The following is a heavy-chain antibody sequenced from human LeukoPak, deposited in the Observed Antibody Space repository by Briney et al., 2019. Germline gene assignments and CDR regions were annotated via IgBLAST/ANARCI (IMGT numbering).Heavy chain of an antibody. J-gene: IGHJ4*02. CDR2: IYYSGST. CDR3: ARVNFPNYYDSSGYYYYFDY. D-gene: IGHD3-22*01. CDR1: GGSISSGGYY. V-gene: IGHV4-31*03. Sequence: TLSLTCTVSGGSISSGGYYWSWIRQHPGKGLEWIGYIYYSGSTYYNPSLKSRVTISVDTSKNQFSLKLSSVTAADTAVYYCARVNFPNYYDSSGYYYYFDYWGQGTLVTVSS.